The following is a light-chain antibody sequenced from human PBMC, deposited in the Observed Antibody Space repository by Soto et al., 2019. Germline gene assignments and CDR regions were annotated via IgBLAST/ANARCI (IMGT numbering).Light chain of an antibody. Sequence: VITQSPSTLSVSPGAIATLSCRASQSVSSTVAWYHQKPGQAPKLLIYGASTRATGIPASFSGSGSGTEFTLTISSLKSEDFEVYYCQQYNDWPTTFGQGTKVDIK. CDR1: QSVSST. V-gene: IGKV3-15*01. CDR3: QQYNDWPTT. CDR2: GAS. J-gene: IGKJ1*01.